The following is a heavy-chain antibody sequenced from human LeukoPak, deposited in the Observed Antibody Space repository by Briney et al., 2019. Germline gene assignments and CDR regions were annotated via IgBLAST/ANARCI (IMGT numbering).Heavy chain of an antibody. Sequence: PGGSLRLSCEASGFRFSGYSMYWVRQAPGKGLEWVSYISHTGSTMSYADSVKGRFTISRDNARNSLHLQMNSLRVEDTAVYYCAIPPLSGTGSSRPLAEMDIWGQGTTVTVSS. D-gene: IGHD3-10*01. CDR1: GFRFSGYS. CDR2: ISHTGSTM. CDR3: AIPPLSGTGSSRPLAEMDI. V-gene: IGHV3-48*04. J-gene: IGHJ6*02.